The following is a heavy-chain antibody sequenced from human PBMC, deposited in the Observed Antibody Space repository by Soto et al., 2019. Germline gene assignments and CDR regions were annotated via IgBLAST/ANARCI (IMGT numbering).Heavy chain of an antibody. CDR2: IYYSGRT. D-gene: IGHD3-16*01. CDR3: ARGGYAYNYAWAQGLDY. CDR1: GGSISSYY. Sequence: SETLSLTCTVSGGSISSYYWSWIRQPPGKGLEWIGYIYYSGRTNYNPSLKSRVTISVDTSKNQFSLKLSSVTAADTAVYYCARGGYAYNYAWAQGLDYWGQGTLVTVSS. J-gene: IGHJ4*02. V-gene: IGHV4-59*08.